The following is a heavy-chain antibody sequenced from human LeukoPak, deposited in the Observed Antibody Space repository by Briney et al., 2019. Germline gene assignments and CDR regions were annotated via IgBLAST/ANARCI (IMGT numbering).Heavy chain of an antibody. CDR1: GGTFSSYA. Sequence: SVKVSCKASGGTFSSYAISWVRQAPGQGLEWMARIIPIADVTDHAQKLQGRITVTADKSTSTFFMELRSLTSDDTAVYYCARLARRGVPLAASGAYDYYGMDVWGQGTTVIVSS. V-gene: IGHV1-69*04. J-gene: IGHJ6*02. CDR2: IIPIADVT. D-gene: IGHD2-15*01. CDR3: ARLARRGVPLAASGAYDYYGMDV.